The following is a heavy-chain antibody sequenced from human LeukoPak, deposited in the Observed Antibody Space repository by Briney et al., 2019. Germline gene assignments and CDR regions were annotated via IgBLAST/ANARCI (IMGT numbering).Heavy chain of an antibody. CDR2: IYTSGST. CDR1: GDSISNYY. J-gene: IGHJ4*02. Sequence: PSETLSLTCTVSGDSISNYYWSWIRQPAGKGLEWIGRIYTSGSTNYNPSLKSRVTMSVDTSKNQFSLKLSSVTAADTAAYYCARVSLVRGAPDYYFDYWGQGTLVTVSS. CDR3: ARVSLVRGAPDYYFDY. D-gene: IGHD3-10*01. V-gene: IGHV4-4*07.